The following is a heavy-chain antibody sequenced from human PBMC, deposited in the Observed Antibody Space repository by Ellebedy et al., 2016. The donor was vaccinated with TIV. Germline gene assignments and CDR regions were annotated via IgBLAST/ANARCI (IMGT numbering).Heavy chain of an antibody. J-gene: IGHJ4*02. CDR2: ISGSSGST. CDR3: AKDGSLRYFDWFGDY. D-gene: IGHD3-9*01. Sequence: GESLKISCAASGFTFSSYAMSWVRQAPGKGLEWVSVISGSSGSTYYADSVKGRFTISRDNSNNTLYLQMNSLRAEDTAVYYCAKDGSLRYFDWFGDYWGQGTLVTVSS. V-gene: IGHV3-23*01. CDR1: GFTFSSYA.